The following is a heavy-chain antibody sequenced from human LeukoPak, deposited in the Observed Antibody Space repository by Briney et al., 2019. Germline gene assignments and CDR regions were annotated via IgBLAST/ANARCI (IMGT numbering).Heavy chain of an antibody. CDR3: ARGSGAFDI. V-gene: IGHV4-61*02. J-gene: IGHJ3*02. CDR2: IYTSGST. Sequence: SETLSLTCTVSGASISRSSYYWSWIRQPAGKGLERIGRIYTSGSTNYNPSLKSRVTMSVDTSKNQFSLKLSSVTAADTAVYYCARGSGAFDIWGQGTMVTVSS. CDR1: GASISRSSYY.